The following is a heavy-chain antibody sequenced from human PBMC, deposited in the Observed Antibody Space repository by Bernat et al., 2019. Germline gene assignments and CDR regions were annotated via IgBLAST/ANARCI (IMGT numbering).Heavy chain of an antibody. CDR3: ARDRYDYVRGSYRYIDYSGMDV. J-gene: IGHJ6*02. CDR2: ISYDGSSK. CDR1: GFTFSSYG. D-gene: IGHD3-16*02. V-gene: IGHV3-30-3*01. Sequence: QVQLVESGGGVVQPGRSLRLSCAASGFTFSSYGTHWVRQAPGKGLAWVAVISYDGSSKYYADSVKGRFTISRDNSKNTLYLQMNSLRADDTAVYYCARDRYDYVRGSYRYIDYSGMDVWGQGTTVTVSS.